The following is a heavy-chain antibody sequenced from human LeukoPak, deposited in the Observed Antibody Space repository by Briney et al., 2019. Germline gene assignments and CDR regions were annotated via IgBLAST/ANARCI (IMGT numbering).Heavy chain of an antibody. CDR1: GFTFSSYA. CDR3: AKDLNPIAARPGGWFDP. Sequence: GGSLRLSCAASGFTFSSYAMSWVRQAPGKGLEWVSAISGSGGSTYYADSVKGRFTIYRHNCKKTLYLQMNSLRAADTAVYYCAKDLNPIAARPGGWFDPWGQGTLVTVSS. D-gene: IGHD6-6*01. CDR2: ISGSGGST. V-gene: IGHV3-23*01. J-gene: IGHJ5*02.